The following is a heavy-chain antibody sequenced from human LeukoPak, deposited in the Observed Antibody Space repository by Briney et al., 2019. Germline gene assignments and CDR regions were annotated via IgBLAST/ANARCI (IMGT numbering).Heavy chain of an antibody. CDR3: GSQREWSLTEYHFDY. CDR1: GGSVGSDNSY. V-gene: IGHV4-61*02. D-gene: IGHD3-3*01. CDR2: IYADGSS. Sequence: SETLSLTCTVSGGSVGSDNSYWNWIRQPAGKGLEWIGRIYADGSSTYNPSLKSRVTILVDTSKNQFSLRLSSMTAADTAVYYCGSQREWSLTEYHFDYWGQGTLVTVSS. J-gene: IGHJ4*02.